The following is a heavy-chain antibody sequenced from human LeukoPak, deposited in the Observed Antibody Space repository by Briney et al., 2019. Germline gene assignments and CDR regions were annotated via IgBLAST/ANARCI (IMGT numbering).Heavy chain of an antibody. CDR2: IYYSGST. CDR3: ARDDYGDYTLDY. Sequence: PSETLSLTCTVSGGSISSSTYYWGWIRQSPGKGLEWIGTIYYSGSTYYNPSLKSRVTISVDTSKNQFSLKLSSVTAADTAVYYCARDDYGDYTLDYWGQGTLVTVSS. CDR1: GGSISSSTYY. V-gene: IGHV4-39*07. J-gene: IGHJ4*02. D-gene: IGHD4-17*01.